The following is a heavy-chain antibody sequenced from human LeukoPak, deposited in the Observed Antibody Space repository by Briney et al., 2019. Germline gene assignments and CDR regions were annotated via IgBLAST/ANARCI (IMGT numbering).Heavy chain of an antibody. V-gene: IGHV3-66*01. CDR1: GFTFSSYA. J-gene: IGHJ6*02. Sequence: GGSLRLSCAASGFTFSSYAMSWVRQAPGKGLEWVSVIYSGGSTYYADSVKGRFTISRDNSKNTLYLQMNSLRAEDTAVYYCARYNYYYGMDVWGQGTTVTVSS. CDR3: ARYNYYYGMDV. CDR2: IYSGGST.